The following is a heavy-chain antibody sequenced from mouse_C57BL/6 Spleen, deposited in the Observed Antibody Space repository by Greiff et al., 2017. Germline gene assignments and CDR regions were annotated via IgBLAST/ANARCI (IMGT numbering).Heavy chain of an antibody. V-gene: IGHV1-9*01. J-gene: IGHJ3*01. Sequence: VQLQQSGAELMKPGASVKLSCKATGYTFPGYWIEWVKQRPGHGLEWIGEILPGSGSTNYNEKFKGKATFTADTSSNTAYMQLSSLTTEDSAIYYCARWGGNYRFAYWGQGTLVTVSA. CDR1: GYTFPGYW. CDR2: ILPGSGST. CDR3: ARWGGNYRFAY. D-gene: IGHD2-1*01.